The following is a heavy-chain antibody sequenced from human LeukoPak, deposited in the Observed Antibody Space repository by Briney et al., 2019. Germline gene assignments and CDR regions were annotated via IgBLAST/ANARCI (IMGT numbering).Heavy chain of an antibody. CDR1: GFTFSTYW. CDR3: ARDGTPDYGDYYYYYYMDV. Sequence: GGSLRLSCAVSGFTFSTYWMSWVRQAPGKGLEWVANIKQDGSQKYYVHSVKGRFTISRDSAKNSLYLQMNSLRAEDTAVYYCARDGTPDYGDYYYYYYMDVWGKGTTVTVSS. J-gene: IGHJ6*03. D-gene: IGHD4-17*01. CDR2: IKQDGSQK. V-gene: IGHV3-7*01.